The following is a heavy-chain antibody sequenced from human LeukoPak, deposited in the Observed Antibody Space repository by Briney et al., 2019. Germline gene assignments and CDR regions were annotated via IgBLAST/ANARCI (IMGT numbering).Heavy chain of an antibody. J-gene: IGHJ6*03. D-gene: IGHD2-2*01. V-gene: IGHV4-61*09. CDR3: GRGNYCGNTRCHGYYYMDV. CDR2: IYSGGST. CDR1: SFSVSSGTYY. Sequence: SQTLSLTCTVSSFSVSSGTYYWTCIRQAAGKGLEWIGHIYSGGSTNYHPPLKSRVTIPTDTSKTQFSLMLSSVTAADTAVYYCGRGNYCGNTRCHGYYYMDVWRKGATVTVSS.